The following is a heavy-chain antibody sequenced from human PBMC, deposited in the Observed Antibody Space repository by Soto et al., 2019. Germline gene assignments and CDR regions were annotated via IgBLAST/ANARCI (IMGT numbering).Heavy chain of an antibody. Sequence: LSLTCAVYGGSFSGYYWSWIRQPPGKGLEWIGEINQSGSTNYNPSLKSRVTISVDTSKNQFSLKLSSVTAADTAVYYCARTYSSSWSPFDHWGQGTLVTVS. J-gene: IGHJ4*02. CDR1: GGSFSGYY. D-gene: IGHD6-13*01. CDR3: ARTYSSSWSPFDH. V-gene: IGHV4-34*01. CDR2: INQSGST.